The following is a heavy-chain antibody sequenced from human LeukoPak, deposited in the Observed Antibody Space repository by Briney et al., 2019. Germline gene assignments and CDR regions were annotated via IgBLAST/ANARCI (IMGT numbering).Heavy chain of an antibody. CDR1: GGSMTSYC. J-gene: IGHJ6*02. Sequence: PSETLSLTCGVSGGSMTSYCWSWIRQAPGKGLEWIGYISASGSTNYNPSLGSRLTISMDASKDQFSLSLTSVTAADTAVYYCARQKWEQQGRDYYFNGLDVWGPGTTVIVSS. CDR2: ISASGST. CDR3: ARQKWEQQGRDYYFNGLDV. V-gene: IGHV4-59*08. D-gene: IGHD1/OR15-1a*01.